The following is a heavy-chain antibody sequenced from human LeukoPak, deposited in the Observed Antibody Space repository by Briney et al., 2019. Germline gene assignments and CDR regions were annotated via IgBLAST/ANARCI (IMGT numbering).Heavy chain of an antibody. Sequence: ASVKVSCKASGYTFTSYAMHWVRQAPGQRLEWMGWINAGNGNTKYSQKFQGRVTITRDTSASTAYMELSSLRSEDTAVYYCARDYLFIAAAVTFDRWGQGTLVTVSS. CDR2: INAGNGNT. CDR3: ARDYLFIAAAVTFDR. CDR1: GYTFTSYA. D-gene: IGHD6-13*01. V-gene: IGHV1-3*01. J-gene: IGHJ5*02.